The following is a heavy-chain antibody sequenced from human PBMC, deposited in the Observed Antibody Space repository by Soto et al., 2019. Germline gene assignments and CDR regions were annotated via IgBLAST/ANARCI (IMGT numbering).Heavy chain of an antibody. V-gene: IGHV1-46*01. J-gene: IGHJ5*02. D-gene: IGHD5-18*01. Sequence: VASVEVPCKXSGYTFTSYYMHWVRQAPGQGLEWMGIINPSGGSTNYAQKFQGRVTMTRDTSTSTVYMELSSLRSEDTAVYYCARGSYGEYNWFDPWGQGTLVTVSS. CDR1: GYTFTSYY. CDR3: ARGSYGEYNWFDP. CDR2: INPSGGST.